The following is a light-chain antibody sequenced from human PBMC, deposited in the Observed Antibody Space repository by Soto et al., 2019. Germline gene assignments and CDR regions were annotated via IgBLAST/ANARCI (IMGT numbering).Light chain of an antibody. CDR1: QSVTNNY. V-gene: IGKV3-20*01. CDR3: QQYGSSPLT. CDR2: DAS. Sequence: EIVLTQSPGTLSLSPGEGATLSCRASQSVTNNYLAWYQQKPGQAPRLLIYDASSRASGIPDRFSGSASGTDFTLTIRRLEPEDFAVYYCQQYGSSPLTFGRGTKV. J-gene: IGKJ4*01.